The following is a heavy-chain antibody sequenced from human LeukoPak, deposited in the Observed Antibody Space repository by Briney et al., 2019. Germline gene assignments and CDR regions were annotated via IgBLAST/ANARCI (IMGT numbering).Heavy chain of an antibody. V-gene: IGHV3-9*01. CDR3: AKDSYRGQSIVGATPPDY. CDR2: ISWNSGSI. D-gene: IGHD1-26*01. J-gene: IGHJ4*02. CDR1: GFTFDDYA. Sequence: PGGSLRLSCAASGFTFDDYAMHWVRQAPGKGLEWVSGISWNSGSIGYADSVKGRFTISRDNAKNSLYLQMNSLRAEDTALYYCAKDSYRGQSIVGATPPDYWGQGTLVTVSS.